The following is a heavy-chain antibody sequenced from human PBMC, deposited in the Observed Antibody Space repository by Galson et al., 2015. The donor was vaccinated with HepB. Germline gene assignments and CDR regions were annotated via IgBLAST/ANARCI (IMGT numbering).Heavy chain of an antibody. D-gene: IGHD3-9*01. CDR3: AHRRYYDILTGYRPFDY. V-gene: IGHV2-5*02. CDR1: GFSLTTSGVG. Sequence: PALVKPTQTLTLTCTFSGFSLTTSGVGVGWIRQPPGKALEWLALIYWDDDKRFSPSLKSRLTITKATSKNQGVLTMTNVHPVDTATYYCAHRRYYDILTGYRPFDYWGQGILVTVSS. J-gene: IGHJ4*02. CDR2: IYWDDDK.